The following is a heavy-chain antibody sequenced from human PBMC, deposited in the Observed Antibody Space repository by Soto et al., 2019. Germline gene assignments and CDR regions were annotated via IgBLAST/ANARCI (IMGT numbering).Heavy chain of an antibody. CDR1: GFTFSNSW. CDR3: VKVLARGVGVPRFYFDS. D-gene: IGHD2-2*01. CDR2: INADGTST. V-gene: IGHV3-74*01. Sequence: GGSLRLSCAASGFTFSNSWMRWVRQVSGKGLEWVSRINADGTSTSYADSVKGRFTISRDNAKNTLYLHVNSLRAEDTAVYYCVKVLARGVGVPRFYFDSWGQGALVTVSS. J-gene: IGHJ4*02.